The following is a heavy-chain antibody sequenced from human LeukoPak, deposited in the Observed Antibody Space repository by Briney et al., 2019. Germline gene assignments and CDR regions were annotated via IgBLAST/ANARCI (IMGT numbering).Heavy chain of an antibody. V-gene: IGHV3-53*01. Sequence: GGSLRLSCAASGFTFSSNYMCWVRQAPGKGLEWVSVIYTGGSTYYAGSVKGRFTISRDNSKKTLYLQMNSLRAEDTAVYYCARVGSGWEFDHWGQGTLVTVSS. CDR3: ARVGSGWEFDH. CDR1: GFTFSSNY. D-gene: IGHD6-19*01. CDR2: IYTGGST. J-gene: IGHJ4*02.